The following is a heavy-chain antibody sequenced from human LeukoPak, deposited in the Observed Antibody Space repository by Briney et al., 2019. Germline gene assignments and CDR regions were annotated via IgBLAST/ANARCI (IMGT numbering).Heavy chain of an antibody. Sequence: ASVKVTCKASGYTFTTYDISWVGQAPGQGLEWMGWISPDNDNTIYAQKVQGRVTMTTDTSTSTAYMELGGLRSDDTALYYCARLMGYSAYPFDYWGEGTLVTVSS. CDR1: GYTFTTYD. D-gene: IGHD4-11*01. J-gene: IGHJ4*02. CDR3: ARLMGYSAYPFDY. CDR2: ISPDNDNT. V-gene: IGHV1-18*01.